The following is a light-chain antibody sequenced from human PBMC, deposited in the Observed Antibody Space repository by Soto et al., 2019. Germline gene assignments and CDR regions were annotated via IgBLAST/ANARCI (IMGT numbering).Light chain of an antibody. J-gene: IGLJ3*02. V-gene: IGLV1-40*01. CDR2: GNS. CDR3: QSYDSSLSGSVV. CDR1: SSNIGAGYH. Sequence: QSVLTQPPSVSGAPGQRVTTSCTGSSSNIGAGYHVHWYQQLPGTAPKLLIYGNSNRPSGVPDRFSGSKSGTSASLAITGLQAEDEADYYCQSYDSSLSGSVVFGGGTKLTVL.